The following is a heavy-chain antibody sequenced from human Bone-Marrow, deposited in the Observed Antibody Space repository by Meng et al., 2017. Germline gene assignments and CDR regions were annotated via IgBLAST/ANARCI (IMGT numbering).Heavy chain of an antibody. D-gene: IGHD4-23*01. CDR2: IYPGDSDT. V-gene: IGHV5-51*01. CDR1: GYSFTSYW. CDR3: ARPPARDYGGNSAHWYFDL. J-gene: IGHJ2*01. Sequence: GESLKISCKGSGYSFTSYWIGWVRQMPGKGLEWMGIIYPGDSDTRYSPSFQGQVTISADKSISTAYLQWSSLKASDTARYYCARPPARDYGGNSAHWYFDLWGRGTLVTVSS.